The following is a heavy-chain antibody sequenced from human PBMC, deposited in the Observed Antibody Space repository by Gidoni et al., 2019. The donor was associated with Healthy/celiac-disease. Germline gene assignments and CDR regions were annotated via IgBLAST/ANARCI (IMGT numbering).Heavy chain of an antibody. CDR1: GGSISSSSYY. Sequence: QLQLQESGIGLVKPSETLSLTCTFTGGSISSSSYYWGWIRQPPGKGLEWIGSIYYSGGTYYNPSLKSRVTISVDTSKNQFSLKLSSVTAADTAVYYCARHRVGGLGDYWGQGTLVTVSS. D-gene: IGHD7-27*01. CDR2: IYYSGGT. V-gene: IGHV4-39*01. J-gene: IGHJ4*02. CDR3: ARHRVGGLGDY.